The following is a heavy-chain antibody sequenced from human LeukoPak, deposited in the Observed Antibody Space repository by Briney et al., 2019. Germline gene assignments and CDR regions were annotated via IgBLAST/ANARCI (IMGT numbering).Heavy chain of an antibody. CDR3: AREPDYYDSSGYYD. CDR1: GGSISSSTYY. Sequence: PSETLSLTCTVSGGSISSSTYYWGWIRQPPGKGLEWIGSIFYSGRTYYNPSLKSRVTMSVDTSKNQFSLRLSSVNAADTAVYYCAREPDYYDSSGYYDWGQGTLVTVSS. D-gene: IGHD3-22*01. CDR2: IFYSGRT. J-gene: IGHJ4*02. V-gene: IGHV4-39*07.